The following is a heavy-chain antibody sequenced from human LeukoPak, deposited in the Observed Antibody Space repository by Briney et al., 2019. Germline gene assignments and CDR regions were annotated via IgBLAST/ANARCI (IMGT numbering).Heavy chain of an antibody. J-gene: IGHJ6*02. V-gene: IGHV3-30*03. D-gene: IGHD4-11*01. CDR1: GFTFSSYG. Sequence: GGSLRLSCAASGFTFSSYGMHWVRQAPGKGLEWVAVISYDGSNKYYADSVKGRFTISRDNAKNSLYLQMNSLRAEDTAVYYCARDHPPTVPTSNYYGMDVWGQGTTVTVSS. CDR2: ISYDGSNK. CDR3: ARDHPPTVPTSNYYGMDV.